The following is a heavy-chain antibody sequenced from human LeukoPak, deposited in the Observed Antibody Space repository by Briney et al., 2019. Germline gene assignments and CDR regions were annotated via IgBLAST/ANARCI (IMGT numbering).Heavy chain of an antibody. CDR2: ISAYNGNT. V-gene: IGHV1-18*01. Sequence: ASVKVSCKASGYTFTSYGISWVRQAPGQGLEWMGWISAYNGNTNYAQKLQGRVTMTTDTSTSTAYMELRSLRSDDTAVYYCARENYYDSSGYYYPFDYWGQGTPVTVSS. J-gene: IGHJ4*02. D-gene: IGHD3-22*01. CDR1: GYTFTSYG. CDR3: ARENYYDSSGYYYPFDY.